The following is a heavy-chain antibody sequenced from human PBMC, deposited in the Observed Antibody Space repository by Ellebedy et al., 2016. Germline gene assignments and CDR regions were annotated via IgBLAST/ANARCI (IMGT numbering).Heavy chain of an antibody. V-gene: IGHV1-3*01. Sequence: ASVKVSCKASGNSFTRYGLHWVRQAPGQRLEWMGWINAGNGDTKYAQKIKGRVTITRDTSASTAYMELRSLRSDDTAVYYCARAPLGRDGYNSFDYWGQGTLVTVSS. D-gene: IGHD5-24*01. J-gene: IGHJ4*02. CDR1: GNSFTRYG. CDR3: ARAPLGRDGYNSFDY. CDR2: INAGNGDT.